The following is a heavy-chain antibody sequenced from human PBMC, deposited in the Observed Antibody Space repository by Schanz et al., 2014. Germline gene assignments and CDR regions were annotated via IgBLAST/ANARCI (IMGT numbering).Heavy chain of an antibody. Sequence: QVQLQESGPGLVKPSETLSLTCSVSGGSIRNYYWNWIRQPPGKGVEWIGYIHYSGSTNYNPSLESRVAMPVDPPKNNFPLKLSSVTAADTAVYYCARLNYDSSGYPYYYGMDVWGQGTTVTVSS. D-gene: IGHD3-22*01. V-gene: IGHV4-59*08. J-gene: IGHJ6*02. CDR3: ARLNYDSSGYPYYYGMDV. CDR1: GGSIRNYY. CDR2: IHYSGST.